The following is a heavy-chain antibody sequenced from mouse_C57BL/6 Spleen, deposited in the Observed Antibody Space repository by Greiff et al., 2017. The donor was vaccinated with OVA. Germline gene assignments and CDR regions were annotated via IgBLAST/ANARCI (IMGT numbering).Heavy chain of an antibody. CDR3: TNPLYGSSYSYAMDY. Sequence: ESGAELVRPGASVTLSCKASGYTFTDYEMHWVKQTPVHGLEWIGAIDPETGGTAYNQKFKGKAILTADKSSSTAYMELRSLTSEDSAVYYCTNPLYGSSYSYAMDYWGQGTSVTVSS. D-gene: IGHD1-1*01. V-gene: IGHV1-15*01. CDR2: IDPETGGT. J-gene: IGHJ4*01. CDR1: GYTFTDYE.